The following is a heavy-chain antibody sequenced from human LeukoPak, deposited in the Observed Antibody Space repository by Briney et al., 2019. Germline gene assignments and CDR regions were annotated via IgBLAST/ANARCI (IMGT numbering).Heavy chain of an antibody. CDR2: ISSSSSYI. CDR3: ARESGYKGLGFDY. CDR1: GFTFSSYS. J-gene: IGHJ4*02. D-gene: IGHD5-12*01. V-gene: IGHV3-21*01. Sequence: KPGGSLRLSCAASGFTFSSYSMNWVRQAPGKGLEWVSSISSSSSYIYYADSVRGRFTISRDNAKNSLYLQMNSLRAEDTAVYYCARESGYKGLGFDYWGQGTLVTFSS.